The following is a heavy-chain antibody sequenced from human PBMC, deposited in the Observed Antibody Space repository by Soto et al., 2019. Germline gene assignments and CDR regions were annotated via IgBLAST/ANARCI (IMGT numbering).Heavy chain of an antibody. CDR1: GFTFSSYA. CDR3: AKSFGKNYYFWSGYYVKWLDS. J-gene: IGHJ5*01. V-gene: IGHV3-23*01. D-gene: IGHD3-3*01. Sequence: PGGSLRLSCAASGFTFSSYAMSCVRQAPWKGLEWVSAISGSGGSTNYADSVKGRFTISRDNAKSTLYLQMNSRRAEDTAVYYCAKSFGKNYYFWSGYYVKWLDSWGEGSPGTVSS. CDR2: ISGSGGST.